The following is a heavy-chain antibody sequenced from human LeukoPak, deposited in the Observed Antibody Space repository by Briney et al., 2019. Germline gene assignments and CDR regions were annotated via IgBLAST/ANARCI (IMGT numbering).Heavy chain of an antibody. CDR2: ISGTGGST. D-gene: IGHD2-8*02. CDR1: GFTFSTYA. CDR3: ARGGVLTPYFDY. Sequence: GGALRLSCAASGFTFSTYAMTWVGQALGKGVEGVSLISGTGGSTYYADSVKGRFTISRDNSKNTLYLQMYSLRAEDTAVYYCARGGVLTPYFDYWGQGTLVTVSS. J-gene: IGHJ4*02. V-gene: IGHV3-23*01.